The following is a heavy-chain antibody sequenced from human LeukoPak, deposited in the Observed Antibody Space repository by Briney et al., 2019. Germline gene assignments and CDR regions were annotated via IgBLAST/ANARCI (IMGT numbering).Heavy chain of an antibody. V-gene: IGHV3-7*01. CDR1: GFTFSSHW. D-gene: IGHD4-17*01. J-gene: IGHJ4*02. Sequence: PGGSLRLSCAASGFTFSSHWMSWVRQAPGKGLEWVANIKQDGSEKYYVDSVKGRFTISRDNAKNSLYLQMNSLRAEDTAVYYCARMRSFTVTTVAYYFDYWGQGTLVTVSS. CDR2: IKQDGSEK. CDR3: ARMRSFTVTTVAYYFDY.